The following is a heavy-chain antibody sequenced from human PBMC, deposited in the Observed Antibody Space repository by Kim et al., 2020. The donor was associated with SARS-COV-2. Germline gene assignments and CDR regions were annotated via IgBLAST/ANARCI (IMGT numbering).Heavy chain of an antibody. CDR2: VTPSTGNT. V-gene: IGHV1-8*01. Sequence: ASVKVSCKASGYFFNTYDINWVRQAPGQGLEWLGWVTPSTGNTGYAQNFQGRVTVTRDTSIRTAYMELSNLRSEDTAVYYCARTTNGWPNWFDFCGQRT. CDR1: GYFFNTYD. CDR3: ARTTNGWPNWFDF. J-gene: IGHJ5*01. D-gene: IGHD6-19*01.